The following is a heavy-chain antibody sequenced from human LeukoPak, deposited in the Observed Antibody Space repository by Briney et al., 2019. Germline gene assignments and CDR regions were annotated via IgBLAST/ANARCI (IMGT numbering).Heavy chain of an antibody. CDR3: ANGDKKRITMVRGVMQPFDY. D-gene: IGHD3-10*01. CDR1: GFTFSSYA. J-gene: IGHJ4*02. CDR2: ISGGGGST. Sequence: GGSLRLSCAASGFTFSSYAMSWVRQAPGRGLEWVSTISGGGGSTYYADSVKGRFTISRDNSKNTLHLQMNSLRAEDTAVYYCANGDKKRITMVRGVMQPFDYWGQGTLVTVSS. V-gene: IGHV3-23*01.